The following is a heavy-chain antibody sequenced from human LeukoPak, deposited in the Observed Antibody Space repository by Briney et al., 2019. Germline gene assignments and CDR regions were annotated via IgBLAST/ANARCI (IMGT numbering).Heavy chain of an antibody. CDR3: AKGYSSSWYNWFDA. D-gene: IGHD6-13*01. Sequence: GGSLRLSCAASGFTFSSYAMSWVRQAPGKGLEWVSAISGSGGSTYYADSVKGRFTISRDNSKNTVYLQMNSLRAEDTAVYYCAKGYSSSWYNWFDAWGQGTLVTVSS. V-gene: IGHV3-23*01. CDR1: GFTFSSYA. J-gene: IGHJ5*02. CDR2: ISGSGGST.